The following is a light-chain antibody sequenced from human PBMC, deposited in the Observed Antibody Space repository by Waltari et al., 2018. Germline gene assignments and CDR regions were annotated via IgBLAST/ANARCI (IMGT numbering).Light chain of an antibody. V-gene: IGLV2-11*01. CDR2: DVN. CDR3: CSYAGTYIHYV. Sequence: QSALTQPRSVSGSLGQTVTISCTGTSNDVGGYNYVSWYQHHPDKAPRLIIYDVNKRPSGVPVRFSGSKSGYTASLTVSGLQAEDEADYYCCSYAGTYIHYVFGTGTKVTVL. J-gene: IGLJ1*01. CDR1: SNDVGGYNY.